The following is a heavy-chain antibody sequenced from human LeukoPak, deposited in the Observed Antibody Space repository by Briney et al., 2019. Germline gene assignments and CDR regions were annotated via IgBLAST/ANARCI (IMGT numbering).Heavy chain of an antibody. V-gene: IGHV3-7*01. CDR1: GFTFSSYW. D-gene: IGHD6-6*01. Sequence: PGGSLRLSCAASGFTFSSYWMSWVRQAPGKGLEWVANIKQDGSERYYVDSLKGQFTISRDSAKNSLYLQMNSLRAEDTAVYYCARVASYAFDIWGQGTMVTVSS. J-gene: IGHJ3*02. CDR2: IKQDGSER. CDR3: ARVASYAFDI.